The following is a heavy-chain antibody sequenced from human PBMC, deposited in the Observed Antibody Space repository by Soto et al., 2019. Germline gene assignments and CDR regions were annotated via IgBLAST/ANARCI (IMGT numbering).Heavy chain of an antibody. J-gene: IGHJ4*02. Sequence: ASVKVSCKASGYTFTSYYMHWVRQAPGQGPEWMGIINPSGGSTSYAQKFQGRVTMTRDTSTSTVYMELSSLRSEDTAVYYCARGEDIVVVVAANSFDYWGQGTLVTVSS. D-gene: IGHD2-15*01. CDR1: GYTFTSYY. CDR3: ARGEDIVVVVAANSFDY. CDR2: INPSGGST. V-gene: IGHV1-46*03.